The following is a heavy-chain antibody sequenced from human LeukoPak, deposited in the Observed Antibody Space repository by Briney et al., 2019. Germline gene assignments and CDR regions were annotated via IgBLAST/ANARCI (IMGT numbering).Heavy chain of an antibody. V-gene: IGHV1-69*05. CDR2: IIPIFGTA. D-gene: IGHD3-22*01. CDR1: GGTFSSYA. CDR3: ATPGPYYYDSSGYYSPFDY. J-gene: IGHJ4*02. Sequence: ASVKVSCKASGGTFSSYAISWVRQAPGQGLEWMGGIIPIFGTANYAQKFQGRVTITTDESTSTAYMELSSLRSEDTAVYYCATPGPYYYDSSGYYSPFDYWGQGTLVTVSS.